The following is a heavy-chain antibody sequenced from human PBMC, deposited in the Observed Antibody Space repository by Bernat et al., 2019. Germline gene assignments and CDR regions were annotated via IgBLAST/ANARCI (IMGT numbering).Heavy chain of an antibody. CDR2: IGSSGITI. CDR3: AVITMVQGVGTFPDC. V-gene: IGHV3-48*03. D-gene: IGHD3-10*01. CDR1: GFTFSNYE. J-gene: IGHJ4*02. Sequence: EVQLVESGGGLVQPGGSLRLSCAAFGFTFSNYEMNWVRQAPGKGLEWVSYIGSSGITIYYTESVKGRFTISRDNAKNSLYLQMNSLRAEDTAVYYCAVITMVQGVGTFPDCWGQGTLVSVSS.